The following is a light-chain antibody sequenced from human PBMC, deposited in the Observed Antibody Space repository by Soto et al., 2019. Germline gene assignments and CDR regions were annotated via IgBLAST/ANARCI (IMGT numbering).Light chain of an antibody. J-gene: IGLJ1*01. V-gene: IGLV2-14*02. Sequence: QSVLTQPASVSGSPGQSITISCTGTSSDVGSYNLVSWYQQHPGKAPKLMIFHVSNRPSGISNRFSGSKSGNTASLTISGLQAEDEADYYCSSYIGSNSYVFGTGTKVTVL. CDR2: HVS. CDR1: SSDVGSYNL. CDR3: SSYIGSNSYV.